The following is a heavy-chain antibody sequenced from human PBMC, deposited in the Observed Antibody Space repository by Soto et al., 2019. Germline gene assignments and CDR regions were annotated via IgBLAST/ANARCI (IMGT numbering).Heavy chain of an antibody. CDR1: GFTFSSYA. D-gene: IGHD3-3*01. CDR2: ISGSGGST. V-gene: IGHV3-23*01. CDR3: AKHVVIFGDICSDY. Sequence: PGGSLRLSCAASGFTFSSYALSWVRQAPGKGLEWVSGISGSGGSTYHADPVKGRLTISRDNSKDTLFLQMNSLRAEDTAIYYCAKHVVIFGDICSDYWGQGTLVTVSS. J-gene: IGHJ4*02.